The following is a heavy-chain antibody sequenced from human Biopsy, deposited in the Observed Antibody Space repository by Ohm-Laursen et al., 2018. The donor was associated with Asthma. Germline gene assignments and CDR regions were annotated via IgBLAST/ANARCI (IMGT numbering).Heavy chain of an antibody. Sequence: SLRLSCTASGFTFRSYCMSWVRQAPGKGLEWVSAISGSGGSTYYADSVKGRFTISRDNSKNTLYLQMNSLRAEDTAVYYCAKVHRVYAMVGYFDYWGQGTLVTVSS. V-gene: IGHV3-23*01. J-gene: IGHJ4*02. CDR2: ISGSGGST. CDR3: AKVHRVYAMVGYFDY. CDR1: GFTFRSYC. D-gene: IGHD2-8*01.